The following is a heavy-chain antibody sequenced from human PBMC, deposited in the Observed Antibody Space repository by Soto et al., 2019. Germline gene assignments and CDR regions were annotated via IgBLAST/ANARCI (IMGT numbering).Heavy chain of an antibody. V-gene: IGHV1-2*02. CDR1: GYTFTGYY. CDR2: INPNSGGT. Sequence: ASVKVSCKASGYTFTGYYMHWVRQAPGQGLEWMGWINPNSGGTNYAQKFQGRVTMTRDTSISTAYMELSRLGSDDTAVYYCARAHPDCSSTSCYYRYYYYYYGMDVWGQGTTVTVSS. D-gene: IGHD2-2*01. J-gene: IGHJ6*02. CDR3: ARAHPDCSSTSCYYRYYYYYYGMDV.